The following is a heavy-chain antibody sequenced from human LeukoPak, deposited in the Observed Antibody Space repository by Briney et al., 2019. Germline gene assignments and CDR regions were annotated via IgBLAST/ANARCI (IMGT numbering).Heavy chain of an antibody. V-gene: IGHV3-30-3*01. D-gene: IGHD3-22*01. Sequence: GGSLRLSCAASGFTFSRYAMHWVRQAPGKGLEWVAFISNDGSNTYYADSMKGRFTISRDNSKSTLYLQINNLRTEDTAIYFCARESYYDTNTQDFWGQGTLVTVSS. J-gene: IGHJ4*02. CDR3: ARESYYDTNTQDF. CDR1: GFTFSRYA. CDR2: ISNDGSNT.